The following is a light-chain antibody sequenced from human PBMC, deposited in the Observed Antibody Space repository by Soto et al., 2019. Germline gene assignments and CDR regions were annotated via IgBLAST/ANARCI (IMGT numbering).Light chain of an antibody. CDR1: QSFTTS. CDR2: DAS. Sequence: EIVLTQSPATLSLSPGERATLSCRASQSFTTSLAWYQQKPGQAPRLLIFDASNRATGVPARFSGSGSGADFTLTISRLEPEDFAVYHCQQYSSSPRTFGQGTRLEIK. V-gene: IGKV3-11*01. J-gene: IGKJ5*01. CDR3: QQYSSSPRT.